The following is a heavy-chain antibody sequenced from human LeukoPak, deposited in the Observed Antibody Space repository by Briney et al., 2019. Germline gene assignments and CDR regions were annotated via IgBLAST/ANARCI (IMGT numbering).Heavy chain of an antibody. J-gene: IGHJ4*02. Sequence: PSETLSLTCTVSGGSISSSSYYWGWIRQPPGKGLEWIGSIYYSGSTYYNPSLKSRVTISVDTSKNQFSLKLSSVTAADTAVYYCARGLGYCSSTSCLYLDYSGQGTLVTVSS. CDR3: ARGLGYCSSTSCLYLDY. CDR2: IYYSGST. D-gene: IGHD2-2*01. V-gene: IGHV4-39*07. CDR1: GGSISSSSYY.